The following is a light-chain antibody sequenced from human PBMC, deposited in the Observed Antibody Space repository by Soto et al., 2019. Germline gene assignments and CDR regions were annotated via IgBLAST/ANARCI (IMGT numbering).Light chain of an antibody. CDR2: NND. CDR1: SSNIGTNS. CDR3: AAWDDSLIGFYV. Sequence: QSVLTQPPSASGTPGQRVTISCSGGSSNIGTNSVNWYQQLPGRAPKLLIYNNDLRPSGVPDRFSGSKSGTSASLAISGLQSEDDVYYYCAAWDDSLIGFYVFVIGSNVTV. J-gene: IGLJ1*01. V-gene: IGLV1-44*01.